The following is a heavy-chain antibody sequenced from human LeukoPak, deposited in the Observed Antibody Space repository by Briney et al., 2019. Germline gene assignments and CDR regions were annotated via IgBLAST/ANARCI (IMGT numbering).Heavy chain of an antibody. CDR2: IYYSGST. CDR1: GGSISSYY. Sequence: SETLSLTCTVSGGSISSYYWSWIRQPPGKGLEWIGYIYYSGSTNYNPSLKSRVTISVDTSKTQFSLKLSSVTAADTAVYYCARRSVEMATKGGNWFDPWGQGTLVTVSS. D-gene: IGHD5-24*01. V-gene: IGHV4-59*08. J-gene: IGHJ5*02. CDR3: ARRSVEMATKGGNWFDP.